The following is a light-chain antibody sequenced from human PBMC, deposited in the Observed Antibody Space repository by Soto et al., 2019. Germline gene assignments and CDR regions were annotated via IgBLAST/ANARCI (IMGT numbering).Light chain of an antibody. Sequence: EVVLTQSPGTLSLSPGERATLSCRASQSVTSNYLAWYQQKPGQAPRLLIYSTSSRATGVPDRFSGSGSGTDFTLTISRLEPEDFAVYYCQQYAGSPPWTFGQGTKVDIK. CDR2: STS. CDR1: QSVTSNY. J-gene: IGKJ1*01. V-gene: IGKV3-20*01. CDR3: QQYAGSPPWT.